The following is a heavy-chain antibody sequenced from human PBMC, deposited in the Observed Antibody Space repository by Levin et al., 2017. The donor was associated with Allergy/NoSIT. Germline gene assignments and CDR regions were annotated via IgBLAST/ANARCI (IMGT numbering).Heavy chain of an antibody. Sequence: GGSLRLSCAASGLSFGSYVMSWVRQAPGKGLEWVSGISGSGGVTYYADSVKGRFIISRDNSKNTLYLQVTSLRAEDTAVYFCARRGTSYWYFDLWGRGTLVTVSS. D-gene: IGHD3-16*01. CDR2: ISGSGGVT. V-gene: IGHV3-23*01. CDR1: GLSFGSYV. J-gene: IGHJ2*01. CDR3: ARRGTSYWYFDL.